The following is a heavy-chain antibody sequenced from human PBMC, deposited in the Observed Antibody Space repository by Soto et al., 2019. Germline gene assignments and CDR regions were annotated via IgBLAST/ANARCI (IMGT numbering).Heavy chain of an antibody. CDR3: AKVRYSSPMGYYYGMDV. J-gene: IGHJ6*02. CDR1: RVAFSKFI. CDR2: IIPIFGTA. D-gene: IGHD6-19*01. Sequence: SVKVSCKASRVAFSKFIVTWVRQAPGLGLEWVGGIIPIFGTANYAQKFQGRVTIPADESTSTSYMEVNNLRSEDTAVYYCAKVRYSSPMGYYYGMDVWGQGTTVTVSS. V-gene: IGHV1-69*13.